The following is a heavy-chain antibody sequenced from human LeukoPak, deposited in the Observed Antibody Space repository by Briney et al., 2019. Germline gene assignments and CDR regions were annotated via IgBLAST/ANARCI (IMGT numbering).Heavy chain of an antibody. CDR1: GYTFTSYG. J-gene: IGHJ4*02. Sequence: GASVKVSCKASGYTFTSYGISWVRQAPGHGLEWMGWLNVYNGNRMHAQKFQGRLTMTTDTSTNTAYMELRSLRSDDTAVYYCARVALEGLLKSDYWGQGTLVTVSS. V-gene: IGHV1-18*01. D-gene: IGHD2-15*01. CDR2: LNVYNGNR. CDR3: ARVALEGLLKSDY.